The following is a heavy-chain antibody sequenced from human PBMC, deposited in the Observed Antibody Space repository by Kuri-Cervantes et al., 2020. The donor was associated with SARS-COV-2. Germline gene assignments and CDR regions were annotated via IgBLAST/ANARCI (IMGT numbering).Heavy chain of an antibody. CDR3: ARGMELYIPRAFDI. D-gene: IGHD1-7*01. Sequence: GSLRLSCTVSGGSISSYYWSWIRQPPGKGLEWIGEINHSGSTNYNPSLKSRVTISVDTSKNQFSLKLSSVTAADTAVYYCARGMELYIPRAFDIWGQGTMVTVSS. CDR1: GGSISSYY. CDR2: INHSGST. J-gene: IGHJ3*02. V-gene: IGHV4-34*01.